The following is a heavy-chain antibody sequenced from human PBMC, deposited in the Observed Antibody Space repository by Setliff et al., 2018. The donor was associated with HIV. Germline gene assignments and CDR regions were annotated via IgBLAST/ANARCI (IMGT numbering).Heavy chain of an antibody. CDR3: ARSSPLYGRTFDVLDI. V-gene: IGHV1-46*01. J-gene: IGHJ3*02. D-gene: IGHD6-6*01. CDR2: INPTGGST. CDR1: GFTSDY. Sequence: ASVKVSCNASGFTSDYMHWVRQAPGQGLQWMGVINPTGGSTFYAQTFEGRAIMTRDTSTRTVYMELKSLRADDTAAYYCARSSPLYGRTFDVLDIWGQGTLVTVSS.